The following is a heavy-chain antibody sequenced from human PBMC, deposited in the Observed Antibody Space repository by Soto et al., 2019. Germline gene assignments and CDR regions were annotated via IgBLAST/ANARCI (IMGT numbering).Heavy chain of an antibody. D-gene: IGHD2-21*01. CDR3: ARLRESSYLAY. CDR1: GFTFSNYA. V-gene: IGHV3-23*01. CDR2: ITGSGGRT. Sequence: EVQLLESGGGLVQPGGSLRLPCAASGFTFSNYAMTWVRQAPGKGLEWVSSITGSGGRTYYADSVKGRFIISRDNSKNTLFLQMNSLRAEDTAVFDCARLRESSYLAYWGQGTLVTVSS. J-gene: IGHJ4*02.